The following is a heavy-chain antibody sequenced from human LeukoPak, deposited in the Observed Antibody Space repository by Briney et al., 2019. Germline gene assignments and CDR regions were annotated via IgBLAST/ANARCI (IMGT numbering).Heavy chain of an antibody. J-gene: IGHJ3*02. CDR3: ARTLTYYYDSSGFHDAFDI. V-gene: IGHV2-70*04. D-gene: IGHD3-22*01. CDR2: IDWDDDK. Sequence: SGPTLVNPTQTLTLTCTFSGFSLSTSGMRVSWIRQPPGKALEWLARIDWDDDKFYSTSLKTRLTISKDTSKNQVVLIMTNMDPVDTATYYCARTLTYYYDSSGFHDAFDIWGQGTMVTVSS. CDR1: GFSLSTSGMR.